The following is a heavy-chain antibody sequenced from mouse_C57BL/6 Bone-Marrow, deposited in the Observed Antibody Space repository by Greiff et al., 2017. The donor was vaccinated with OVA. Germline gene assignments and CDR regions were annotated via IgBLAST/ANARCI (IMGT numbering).Heavy chain of an antibody. J-gene: IGHJ1*03. V-gene: IGHV1-81*01. CDR3: ARTQYFDV. CDR2: IYPRSGNT. Sequence: VQLQHSGAELARPGASVKLSCKASGYTLTSYGISWVKQRTGQGLEWIGEIYPRSGNTYYNEKFKGKATLTADKSSSTAYMELRSLTSEDSAVYFCARTQYFDVWGTGTTVTVSS. CDR1: GYTLTSYG.